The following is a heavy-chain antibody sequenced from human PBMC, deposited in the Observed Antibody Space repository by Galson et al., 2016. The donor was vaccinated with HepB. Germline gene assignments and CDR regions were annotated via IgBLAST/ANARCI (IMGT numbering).Heavy chain of an antibody. D-gene: IGHD6-19*01. CDR1: GDSVSSNSVA. Sequence: CAISGDSVSSNSVAWNWFRQSTSRGLEWLGRTYYRSKWYNDYRLSLKTRININADTSRNEVSLQLKSVTLEDTAVYYCARARSRGWSDAFDYWGQGTLVTISS. V-gene: IGHV6-1*01. CDR2: TYYRSKWYN. CDR3: ARARSRGWSDAFDY. J-gene: IGHJ4*02.